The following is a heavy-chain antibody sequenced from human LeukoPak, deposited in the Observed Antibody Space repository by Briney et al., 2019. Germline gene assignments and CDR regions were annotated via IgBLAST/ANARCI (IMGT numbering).Heavy chain of an antibody. V-gene: IGHV3-21*01. CDR2: ISGSGTYI. D-gene: IGHD2-15*01. CDR1: GFTFSTYH. J-gene: IGHJ4*02. CDR3: TRILLYCSGGSCYSNYFDY. Sequence: PGGSLRLSCAASGFTFSTYHMNWVRQAPGKGLEWVSSISGSGTYIFYPDSVKGRFTISRDNPNNSLYLQMNSLRAEDTAVYYCTRILLYCSGGSCYSNYFDYWGQGTLVTVSS.